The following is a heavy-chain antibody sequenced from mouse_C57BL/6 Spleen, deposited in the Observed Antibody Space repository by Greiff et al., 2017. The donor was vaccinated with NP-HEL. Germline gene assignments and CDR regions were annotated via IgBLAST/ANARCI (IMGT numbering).Heavy chain of an antibody. J-gene: IGHJ2*01. CDR2: ISYDGSN. CDR3: ARDEDTTAFDY. Sequence: EVKLQESGPGLVKPSQSLSLTCSVTGYSITSGYYWNWIRQFPGNKLEWMGYISYDGSNNYNPSLKNRISITRDTSKNQFFLKLNSVTTEDTATYYCARDEDTTAFDYWGQGTTLTVSS. V-gene: IGHV3-6*01. CDR1: GYSITSGYY. D-gene: IGHD1-2*01.